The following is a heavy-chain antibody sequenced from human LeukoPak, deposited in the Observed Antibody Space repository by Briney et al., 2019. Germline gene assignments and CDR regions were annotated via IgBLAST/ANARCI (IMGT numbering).Heavy chain of an antibody. V-gene: IGHV3-7*01. Sequence: GGSLRLSCAASGFTFSSYWMSWVRQAPGKGLEWVANIKQDGSEKYYVDSVKGRFTISRDNAKNSLYLQMNSLRAEDTAVYYCARAGSSWPDAFDIWGQGTMVTVSS. CDR2: IKQDGSEK. D-gene: IGHD6-13*01. J-gene: IGHJ3*02. CDR3: ARAGSSWPDAFDI. CDR1: GFTFSSYW.